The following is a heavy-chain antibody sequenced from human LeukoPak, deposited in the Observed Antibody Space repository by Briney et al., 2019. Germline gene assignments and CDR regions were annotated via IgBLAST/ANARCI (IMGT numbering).Heavy chain of an antibody. CDR1: GFSFSTYV. D-gene: IGHD1-26*01. CDR2: IYYDGSNK. J-gene: IGHJ4*02. Sequence: PGGSLRLSCSASGFSFSTYVMHWVRQAPGKGLEWVAVIYYDGSNKYYADSVKGRSTISIDNSKNTLYLQINSLRAEDTAVYYCARDQVGATGYFDYWGQGTLVTVSS. V-gene: IGHV3-33*01. CDR3: ARDQVGATGYFDY.